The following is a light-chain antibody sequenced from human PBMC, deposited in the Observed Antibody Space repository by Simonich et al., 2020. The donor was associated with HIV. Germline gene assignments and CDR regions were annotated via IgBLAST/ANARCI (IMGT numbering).Light chain of an antibody. V-gene: IGKV1-5*03. CDR1: QSISSW. J-gene: IGKJ4*01. CDR2: KAS. Sequence: DIQMTQSPSTLSASVGDRVTITCRASQSISSWLDWDQQKPGKAPKPLIYKASSLASGVPSRFSGSGSGTEFTLTISSLQPDDFATYYCQQYNSYPLTFGGGTKVEIK. CDR3: QQYNSYPLT.